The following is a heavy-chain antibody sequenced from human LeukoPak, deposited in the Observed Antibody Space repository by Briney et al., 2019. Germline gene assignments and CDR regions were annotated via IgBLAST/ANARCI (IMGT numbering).Heavy chain of an antibody. D-gene: IGHD6-19*01. V-gene: IGHV3-53*01. CDR2: IYSGGST. Sequence: GGSLRLSCAASGFTVSSNYMSWVRQAPGKGLEWVSVIYSGGSTYYADSVKGRFTISRDNSKNTLYLQMNSLGAEDTAVYYCARDSSGCFDYWGQGTLVTVSS. J-gene: IGHJ4*02. CDR1: GFTVSSNY. CDR3: ARDSSGCFDY.